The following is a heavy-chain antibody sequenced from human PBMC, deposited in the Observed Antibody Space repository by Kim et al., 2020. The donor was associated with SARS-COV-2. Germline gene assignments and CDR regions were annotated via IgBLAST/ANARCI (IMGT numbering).Heavy chain of an antibody. V-gene: IGHV4-31*03. CDR3: ARGLAAAGYEPDY. D-gene: IGHD6-13*01. CDR2: IYYSGST. CDR1: GGSISSGGYY. Sequence: SETLSLTCTVSGGSISSGGYYWSWIRQHPGKGLEWIGYIYYSGSTYYNPSLKSRVTISVDTSKNQFSLKLSSVTAADTAVYYCARGLAAAGYEPDYWGQGTLVTVSS. J-gene: IGHJ4*02.